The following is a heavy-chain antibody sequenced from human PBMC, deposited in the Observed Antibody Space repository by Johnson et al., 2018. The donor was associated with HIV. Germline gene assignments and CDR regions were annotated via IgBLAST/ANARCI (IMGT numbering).Heavy chain of an antibody. CDR3: AKGLVPAAVSRRTGAPDAFDI. Sequence: VQLVESGGGVVQPGGSLRLSCAASGFTVSSNYMSWVRQAPGKGLEWVANIKQDGCDEYYVDSVKGRFTISRDNSKNTLYLQMNSLRTEDTAVYYCAKGLVPAAVSRRTGAPDAFDIWGQWTMVTVSS. V-gene: IGHV3-7*01. CDR2: IKQDGCDE. J-gene: IGHJ3*02. CDR1: GFTVSSNY. D-gene: IGHD2-2*01.